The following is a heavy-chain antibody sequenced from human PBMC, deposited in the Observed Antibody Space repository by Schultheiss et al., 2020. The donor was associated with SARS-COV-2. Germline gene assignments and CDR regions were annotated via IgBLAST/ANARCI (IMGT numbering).Heavy chain of an antibody. J-gene: IGHJ6*02. D-gene: IGHD6-6*01. Sequence: SETLSLTCAVSRDSVISATYCWSWIRQPPGKGLEWIGRIYTSGSTNYNPSLKSRVTMSVDTSKNQFSLKLSSVTAADTAVYYCARDGDSSSSDPNYYYGMDVWGQGTTVTVSS. CDR2: IYTSGST. CDR3: ARDGDSSSSDPNYYYGMDV. V-gene: IGHV4-61*01. CDR1: RDSVISATYC.